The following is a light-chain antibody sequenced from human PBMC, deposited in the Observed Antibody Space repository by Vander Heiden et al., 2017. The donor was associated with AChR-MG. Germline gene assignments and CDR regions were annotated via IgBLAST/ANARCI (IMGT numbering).Light chain of an antibody. J-gene: IGKJ4*01. Sequence: EIVLTQSPATLSLSPGDRATLSCRASQSISNSLAWYQQRPGQAPRLLIYDASNRATGIPARFSGGGSGTDFTLTISSLEPEDFAVYYCQQGSHSITFGGGTKVQIK. CDR2: DAS. V-gene: IGKV3-11*01. CDR1: QSISNS. CDR3: QQGSHSIT.